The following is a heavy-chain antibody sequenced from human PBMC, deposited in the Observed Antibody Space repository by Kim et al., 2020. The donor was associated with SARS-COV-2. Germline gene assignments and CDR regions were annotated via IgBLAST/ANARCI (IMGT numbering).Heavy chain of an antibody. Sequence: YAEAVKRRITISPEPSKNQFSLQLNSVTPEDTAVYYCARDAPVGSHFDYWGQGTLVTVSS. D-gene: IGHD1-26*01. CDR3: ARDAPVGSHFDY. V-gene: IGHV6-1*01. J-gene: IGHJ4*02.